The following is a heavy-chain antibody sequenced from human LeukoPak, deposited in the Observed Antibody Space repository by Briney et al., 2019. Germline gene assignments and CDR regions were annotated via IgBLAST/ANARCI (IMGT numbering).Heavy chain of an antibody. CDR1: GDSISGYY. CDR3: ARLGSYYDY. V-gene: IGHV4-59*08. J-gene: IGHJ4*02. CDR2: IYYSGTT. D-gene: IGHD1-26*01. Sequence: SETLSLTCTVSGDSISGYYWSWIRQPPGKRLEWIGNIYYSGTTNYNPSLQSRVTISVDTSKDQFSLKLSSVTVADTAVYYCARLGSYYDYGGQGTLVTVSS.